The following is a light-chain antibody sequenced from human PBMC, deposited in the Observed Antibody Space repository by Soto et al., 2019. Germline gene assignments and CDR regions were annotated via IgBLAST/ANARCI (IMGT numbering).Light chain of an antibody. CDR1: QSVPRSY. V-gene: IGKV3-20*01. CDR2: GTS. Sequence: EIVLTQSPGTLSVSPGERATLSCRASQSVPRSYLAWYQQKPGQAPRLLIYGTSSRATGIPDRFSGSGSGTDFTLTISRLEPEDFAVFYCQQYGSSITFGQGTRLEIK. J-gene: IGKJ5*01. CDR3: QQYGSSIT.